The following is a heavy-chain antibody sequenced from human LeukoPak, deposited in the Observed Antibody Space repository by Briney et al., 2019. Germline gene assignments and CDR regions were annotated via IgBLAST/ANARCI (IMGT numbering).Heavy chain of an antibody. CDR3: ARAGGPYGGYSYGYDY. V-gene: IGHV4-61*02. Sequence: PSETLSLTCTVSGGSITNSGYYWSWIRQPAGKGLEWIGRIYTSGSTNYNPSLKSRVTMSVDTSKNQFSLKLSSVTAADTAVYYCARAGGPYGGYSYGYDYWGQGTLVTVSS. CDR1: GGSITNSGYY. CDR2: IYTSGST. D-gene: IGHD5-18*01. J-gene: IGHJ4*02.